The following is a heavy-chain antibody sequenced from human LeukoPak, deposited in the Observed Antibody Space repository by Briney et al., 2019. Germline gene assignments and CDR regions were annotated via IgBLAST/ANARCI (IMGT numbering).Heavy chain of an antibody. CDR1: GFTISSYY. Sequence: GGSLRLSCAASGFTISSYYMAWVRQAPGKGLEWVSVIYHSGNTGYADSVKGRFTISRDNSKNTVYLQMSSLRAEDTAVYYCARVRVTGYSNFAYWGQGTLVTVSS. J-gene: IGHJ4*02. CDR3: ARVRVTGYSNFAY. D-gene: IGHD3-9*01. V-gene: IGHV3-53*01. CDR2: IYHSGNT.